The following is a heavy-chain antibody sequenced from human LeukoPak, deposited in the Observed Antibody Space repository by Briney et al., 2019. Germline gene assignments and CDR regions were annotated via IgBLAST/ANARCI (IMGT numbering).Heavy chain of an antibody. J-gene: IGHJ3*02. Sequence: GGSLRLSCAASGFTFSSYAMHWVRQAPGKGLEWVAVISYDGSNKYYADSVKGRFTISRDNSKNTLYLQMNSLRAEDTAVYYCARDRGDAFDIWAKGQWSPSLQ. CDR1: GFTFSSYA. CDR3: ARDRGDAFDI. CDR2: ISYDGSNK. V-gene: IGHV3-30-3*01.